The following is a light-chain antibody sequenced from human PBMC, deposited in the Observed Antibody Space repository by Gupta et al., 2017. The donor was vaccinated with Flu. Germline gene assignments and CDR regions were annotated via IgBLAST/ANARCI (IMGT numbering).Light chain of an antibody. CDR2: AAS. J-gene: IGKJ4*01. CDR1: QGISSY. V-gene: IGKV1-9*01. Sequence: DIQLTQSPSFLSASVGDRVTITCRASQGISSYLAWYQQKPGKAPKLLIYAASTLQSGVPSRVSGSGSGTESTLTISSLQPEDFATYYCQQLNSYPLTFGGGTKVEIK. CDR3: QQLNSYPLT.